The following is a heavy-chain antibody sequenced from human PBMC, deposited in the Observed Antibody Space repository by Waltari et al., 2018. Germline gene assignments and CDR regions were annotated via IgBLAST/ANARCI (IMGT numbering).Heavy chain of an antibody. CDR1: GYTFTSYA. D-gene: IGHD5-18*01. CDR3: ARDQTRTAMVRAVGYYGMDV. Sequence: QVQLVQSGAEVKKPGASVKVSCKASGYTFTSYAMHWVRQAPGQRLEWMGWINAGNGKTKYSQKFQGRVTITRDTSASTAYMELSSLRSEDTAVYYCARDQTRTAMVRAVGYYGMDVWGQGTTVTVSS. V-gene: IGHV1-3*01. J-gene: IGHJ6*02. CDR2: INAGNGKT.